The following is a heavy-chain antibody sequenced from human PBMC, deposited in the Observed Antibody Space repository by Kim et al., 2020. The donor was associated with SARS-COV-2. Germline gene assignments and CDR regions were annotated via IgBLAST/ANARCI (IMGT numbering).Heavy chain of an antibody. CDR3: ARAHLGKYDFWSGYYLGAFDI. CDR1: GFTFSSYG. J-gene: IGHJ3*02. Sequence: GGSLRLSCAASGFTFSSYGMHWVRQAPGKGLEWVAVIWYDGSNKYYADSVKGRFTISRDNSKNTLYLQMNSLRAEDTAVYYCARAHLGKYDFWSGYYLGAFDIWGQGTMVTVSS. V-gene: IGHV3-33*01. D-gene: IGHD3-3*01. CDR2: IWYDGSNK.